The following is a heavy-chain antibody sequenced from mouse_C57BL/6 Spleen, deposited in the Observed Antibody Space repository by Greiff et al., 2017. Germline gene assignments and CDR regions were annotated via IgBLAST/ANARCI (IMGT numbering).Heavy chain of an antibody. CDR1: GYTFTDYN. CDR2: INPNNGGT. J-gene: IGHJ2*01. CDR3: ARVEGDIYDGYYGAFDY. Sequence: VQLQQSGPELVKPGASVKIPCKASGYTFTDYNMDWVKQSHGKSLEWIGDINPNNGGTIYNQKFKGKATLTVDKSSSTAYMELRSLTSEDTAVYYCARVEGDIYDGYYGAFDYWGQGTTLTVSS. D-gene: IGHD2-3*01. V-gene: IGHV1-18*01.